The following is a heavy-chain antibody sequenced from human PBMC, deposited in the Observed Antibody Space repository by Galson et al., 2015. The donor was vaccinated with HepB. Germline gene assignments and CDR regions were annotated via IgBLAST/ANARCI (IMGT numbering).Heavy chain of an antibody. CDR2: ISSSTTYM. Sequence: SLRLSCAASEFTFSNYNMNWVRQAPGKGLEWVSSISSSTTYMYYADSVKGRFTISRDNAKSSLYLQMNSLRAEDTAVYFCARGGQGYYSSWYTDYWGQGTLVTVSS. CDR3: ARGGQGYYSSWYTDY. CDR1: EFTFSNYN. J-gene: IGHJ4*02. V-gene: IGHV3-21*01. D-gene: IGHD6-13*01.